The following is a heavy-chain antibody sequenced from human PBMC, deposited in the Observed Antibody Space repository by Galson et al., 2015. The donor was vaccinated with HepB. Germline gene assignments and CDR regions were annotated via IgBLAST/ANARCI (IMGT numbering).Heavy chain of an antibody. CDR1: GGSISSGGYY. CDR3: ARGGSYLLDLDY. CDR2: IYYSGST. Sequence: TLSLTCTVSGGSISSGGYYWGWIRQHPGKGLEWIGYIYYSGSTYYNPSLKSRVTISVDTSKNQFSLKLSSVTAADTAVYYCARGGSYLLDLDYWGQGTLVTVSS. V-gene: IGHV4-31*03. D-gene: IGHD1-26*01. J-gene: IGHJ4*02.